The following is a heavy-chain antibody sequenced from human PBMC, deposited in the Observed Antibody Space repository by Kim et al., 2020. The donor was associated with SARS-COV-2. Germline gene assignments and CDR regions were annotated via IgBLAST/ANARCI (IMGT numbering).Heavy chain of an antibody. D-gene: IGHD1-1*01. CDR2: ISYDGSNK. Sequence: GGSLRLSCAASGFTFSSYAMHWVRQAPGKGLEWVAVISYDGSNKYYADSVKGRFTISRDNSKNTLYLQMNSLRAEDTAVYYCARDSGDGSNFSFDYWGQG. CDR1: GFTFSSYA. V-gene: IGHV3-30*04. CDR3: ARDSGDGSNFSFDY. J-gene: IGHJ4*02.